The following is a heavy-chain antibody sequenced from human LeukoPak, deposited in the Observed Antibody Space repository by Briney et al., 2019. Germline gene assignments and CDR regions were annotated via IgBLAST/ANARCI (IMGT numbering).Heavy chain of an antibody. V-gene: IGHV4-34*01. CDR1: GGSFSGSY. J-gene: IGHJ4*02. Sequence: PSETLSFTCAVSGGSFSGSYWSWVRQPPGKGLEWIGEINQSGTTNYNPSLNSRVTISVDTSENQFSLNLNSVTAADTAVYYCARQKPSTFRQYGRGRPFDYWGQGTLVTVSS. CDR3: ARQKPSTFRQYGRGRPFDY. D-gene: IGHD4-11*01. CDR2: INQSGTT.